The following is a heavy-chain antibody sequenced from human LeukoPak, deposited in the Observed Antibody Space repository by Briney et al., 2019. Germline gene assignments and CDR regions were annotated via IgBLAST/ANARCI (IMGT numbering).Heavy chain of an antibody. CDR3: ARDYYGSGRTPPPFH. V-gene: IGHV3-30*04. D-gene: IGHD3-10*01. J-gene: IGHJ4*02. CDR1: GFTFSSYA. CDR2: ISYDGSNK. Sequence: SGRSLRLSCAASGFTFSSYAMHWDRQAPGKGLEWVAVISYDGSNKYYADSVKGRFTISRDNSKNTLYLQMNSLRAEDTAVYYCARDYYGSGRTPPPFHWGQGTLVTVSS.